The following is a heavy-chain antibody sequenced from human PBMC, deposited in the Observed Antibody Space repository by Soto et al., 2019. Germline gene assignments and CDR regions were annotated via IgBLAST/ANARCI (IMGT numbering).Heavy chain of an antibody. Sequence: GASVKVSCKASGGTFSSYAISWVRQAPGQGLEWMGGIIPIFGTANYAQKFQGRVTITADESTSTVYMELSSLRSEDTAVYYCARVVTIFGVATFDYWGQGTLVTVSS. V-gene: IGHV1-69*13. CDR3: ARVVTIFGVATFDY. CDR2: IIPIFGTA. J-gene: IGHJ4*02. CDR1: GGTFSSYA. D-gene: IGHD3-3*01.